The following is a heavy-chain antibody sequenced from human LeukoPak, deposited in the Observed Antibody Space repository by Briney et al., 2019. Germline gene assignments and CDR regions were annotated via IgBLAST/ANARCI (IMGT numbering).Heavy chain of an antibody. CDR2: ISDTSDRT. V-gene: IGHV3-23*01. CDR3: AKDWAGQVGPPYFDQ. CDR1: GFTFSNYA. J-gene: IGHJ4*02. D-gene: IGHD3-16*01. Sequence: GGSLRLSCAASGFTFSNYAMGWVRQAPGKGLEWVSGISDTSDRTYYTDSVKGRFTISRDNSKNTVYLQMNSLRAEDTAVYYCAKDWAGQVGPPYFDQWGQGTLVTVSS.